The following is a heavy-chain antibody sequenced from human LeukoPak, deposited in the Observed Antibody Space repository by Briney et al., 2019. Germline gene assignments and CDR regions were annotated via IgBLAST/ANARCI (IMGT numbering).Heavy chain of an antibody. CDR1: GFTFSSYW. Sequence: PGGSLRLSCAASGFTFSSYWLSWVRQAPGKGLEWVANIKQDGSEKYYVDSVKGRFTISRDNAKNSLYLQMNSLRAEDTAVCYCARGGDYGDYDFFDYWGQGTLVTVSS. V-gene: IGHV3-7*01. D-gene: IGHD4-17*01. CDR3: ARGGDYGDYDFFDY. CDR2: IKQDGSEK. J-gene: IGHJ4*02.